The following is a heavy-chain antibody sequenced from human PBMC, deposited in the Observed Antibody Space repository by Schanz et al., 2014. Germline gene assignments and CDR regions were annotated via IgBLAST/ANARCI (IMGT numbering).Heavy chain of an antibody. J-gene: IGHJ4*02. V-gene: IGHV3-21*04. CDR3: AKVAPAATYLDS. CDR1: GITFSGYS. D-gene: IGHD2-2*01. Sequence: EVQLVESGGGLAQPGGSLRLSCAASGITFSGYSMNWVRQAPGKGLEWVSSLSSSGLYTFYADLAGGRFTISRDDAKNSLFLEMNSLSAEDTAVYYCAKVAPAATYLDSWGLGTLVTVSS. CDR2: LSSSGLYT.